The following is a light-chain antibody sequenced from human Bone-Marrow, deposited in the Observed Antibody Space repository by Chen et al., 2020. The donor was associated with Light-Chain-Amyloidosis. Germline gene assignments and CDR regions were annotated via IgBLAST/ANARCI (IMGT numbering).Light chain of an antibody. CDR3: CSYAGADNHVF. J-gene: IGLJ2*01. CDR2: EVT. V-gene: IGLV2-8*01. Sequence: QSALTQPPSASGSPAQSVTISCTGTSSDVGAYNYVSWYQLLPGKAPKLMIYEVTKRPSGVPGRFSGCKSGNTASLTVSGLQAEDEADYYCCSYAGADNHVFFGGGTKLTVL. CDR1: SSDVGAYNY.